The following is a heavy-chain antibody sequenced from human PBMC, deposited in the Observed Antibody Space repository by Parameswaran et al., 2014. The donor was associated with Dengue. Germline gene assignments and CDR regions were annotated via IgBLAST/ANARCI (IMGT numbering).Heavy chain of an antibody. Sequence: WVRQAPGQGLEWMGAIIPTFETANYAQKVQDRVTITADESTSTVYMELSSLRSEDTAVYYCAREKDQWLPSSRYSYGLDVWGQGTTVTVSS. CDR3: AREKDQWLPSSRYSYGLDV. D-gene: IGHD3-22*01. J-gene: IGHJ6*02. V-gene: IGHV1-69*01. CDR2: IIPTFETA.